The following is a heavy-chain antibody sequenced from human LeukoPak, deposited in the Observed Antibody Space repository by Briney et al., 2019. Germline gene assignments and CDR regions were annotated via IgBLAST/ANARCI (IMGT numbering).Heavy chain of an antibody. D-gene: IGHD1-7*01. Sequence: SETLSLTYTVSGGSVNGYYWNWIRQAPGRGREWIGFIHYSGLTVYSPSLQSRVSMSVDTSRNQFSLDLSSVTAADTALYYCARDPPEDEWNSLDSWGQGILVTVSS. CDR3: ARDPPEDEWNSLDS. J-gene: IGHJ4*02. CDR1: GGSVNGYY. CDR2: IHYSGLT. V-gene: IGHV4-59*02.